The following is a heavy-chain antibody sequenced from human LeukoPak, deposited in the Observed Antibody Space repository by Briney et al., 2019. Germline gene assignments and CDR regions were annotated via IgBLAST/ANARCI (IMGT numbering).Heavy chain of an antibody. V-gene: IGHV1-2*02. CDR1: GYSFTGYY. CDR2: INPNSGGT. D-gene: IGHD3-22*01. Sequence: GASVKVSCKASGYSFTGYYLNWVRQAPGQGLEWMGWINPNSGGTNSAQQFQGRVTLTRDTSISTAYMELSRLRSDDTAVYYCARDLGYYDRLDQFDCWGQGTLVTVFS. CDR3: ARDLGYYDRLDQFDC. J-gene: IGHJ4*02.